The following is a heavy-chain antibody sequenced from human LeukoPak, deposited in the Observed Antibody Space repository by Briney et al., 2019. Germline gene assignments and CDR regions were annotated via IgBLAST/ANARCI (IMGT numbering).Heavy chain of an antibody. CDR3: TRVIKSAYYYGSGSDGYDY. CDR1: GGTFSSYA. Sequence: ASVKVSCKASGGTFSSYAISWVRQAPGPGLEWMGRIIPIFGTANYAQKFQRRVTITTDESTSTAYEELSSLRSEDTGVYYCTRVIKSAYYYGSGSDGYDYWGQGTLVTVSS. CDR2: IIPIFGTA. J-gene: IGHJ4*02. V-gene: IGHV1-69*05. D-gene: IGHD3-10*01.